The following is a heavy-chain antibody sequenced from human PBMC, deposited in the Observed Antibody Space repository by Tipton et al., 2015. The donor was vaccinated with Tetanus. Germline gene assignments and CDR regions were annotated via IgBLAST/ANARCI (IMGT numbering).Heavy chain of an antibody. J-gene: IGHJ4*02. CDR1: GGSFSGYY. CDR3: ARDDGSSGPNSE. D-gene: IGHD3-22*01. V-gene: IGHV4-34*01. Sequence: LRLSCAVYGGSFSGYYWSWIRQPPGKGLEWIGEINHSGSTNYNPSLKSRVTISVDTSKNQFSLKLSSVTAADTAVYYCARDDGSSGPNSEWGQGTLVTVSS. CDR2: INHSGST.